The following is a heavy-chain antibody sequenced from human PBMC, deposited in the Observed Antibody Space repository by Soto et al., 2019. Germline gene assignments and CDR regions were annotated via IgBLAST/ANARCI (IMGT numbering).Heavy chain of an antibody. D-gene: IGHD6-19*01. Sequence: EVQLVESGGGLVKPGGSLRLSCAASGFTFSSYSMNWVRQAPGKGLEWVSAISGSGGSTYYADSVKGRFTISRENAKNSLYLQMNSLRDEDTAVYYCARDAEQWLYYFDYWGQGTLVTVS. J-gene: IGHJ4*02. CDR2: ISGSGGST. V-gene: IGHV3-21*01. CDR1: GFTFSSYS. CDR3: ARDAEQWLYYFDY.